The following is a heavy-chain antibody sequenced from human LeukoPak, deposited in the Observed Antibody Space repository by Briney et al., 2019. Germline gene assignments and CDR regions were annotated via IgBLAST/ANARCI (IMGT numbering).Heavy chain of an antibody. Sequence: SETLSLTCTVSGGSISSHYWSWIRQPPGKGLEWIGYIYYSGSTNYNPSLKSRVTISVDTSKNQFSLKLSSVTAADTGVYYCARVEGYCSSTSCYAFDIWGQGTMVTVSS. CDR3: ARVEGYCSSTSCYAFDI. V-gene: IGHV4-59*11. CDR2: IYYSGST. D-gene: IGHD2-2*01. J-gene: IGHJ3*02. CDR1: GGSISSHY.